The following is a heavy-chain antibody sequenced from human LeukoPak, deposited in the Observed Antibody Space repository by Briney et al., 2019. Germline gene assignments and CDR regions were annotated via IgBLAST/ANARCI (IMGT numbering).Heavy chain of an antibody. CDR1: GYTFTSYA. J-gene: IGHJ4*02. CDR3: ARGHICDILTGYSHTDDY. V-gene: IGHV7-4-1*02. Sequence: ASVKVSCKASGYTFTSYAMNWVRQAPGQGLEWMGWINTNTGNPTYAQGFTGRFVFSLDTSVSTAYLQISSLKAEDTAVYYCARGHICDILTGYSHTDDYWGQGTLVTVSS. D-gene: IGHD3-9*01. CDR2: INTNTGNP.